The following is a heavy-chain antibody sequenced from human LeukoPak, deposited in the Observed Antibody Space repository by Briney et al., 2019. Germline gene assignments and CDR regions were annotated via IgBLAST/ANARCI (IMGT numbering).Heavy chain of an antibody. CDR2: ISNDGGGT. CDR3: AKGSSGYFADL. D-gene: IGHD3-22*01. Sequence: PGGSLRLSCTASGFNFNNFGLMWVRQAPGKGLEWVSAISNDGGGTTYADFVKGRFTISRDNSKNTLFLQMNSLRAEDTALYYCAKGSSGYFADLWGQGTLVTVSS. J-gene: IGHJ5*02. V-gene: IGHV3-23*01. CDR1: GFNFNNFG.